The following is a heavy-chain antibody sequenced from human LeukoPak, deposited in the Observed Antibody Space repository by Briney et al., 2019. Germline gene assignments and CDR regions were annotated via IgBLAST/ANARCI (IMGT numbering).Heavy chain of an antibody. CDR2: INAGNGNT. Sequence: GASVKVSCKASGYTFTSYAMHWVRQAPGQRLEWMGWINAGNGNTKYSQKFQGRVTITRDTSASTAYMELSSLRSEDTAVYYCAIAAAGTPRKFDYWGQGTLVSASS. CDR3: AIAAAGTPRKFDY. V-gene: IGHV1-3*01. D-gene: IGHD6-13*01. CDR1: GYTFTSYA. J-gene: IGHJ4*02.